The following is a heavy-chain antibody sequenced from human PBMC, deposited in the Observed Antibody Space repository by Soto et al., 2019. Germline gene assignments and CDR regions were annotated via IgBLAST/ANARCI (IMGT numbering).Heavy chain of an antibody. CDR1: GGSISSSSYY. CDR2: IYYSGST. Sequence: QLQLQESGPGLVKPSETLSLTCTVSGGSISSSSYYWGWIRQPPGKGLEWIGSIYYSGSTYYNPSLTRRVTISVDTSKNQFSLKLSSVTAADTAVYYCARAFQPLYGSGPAGFKDERIFWFDPWGQGTLVTVSS. V-gene: IGHV4-39*01. D-gene: IGHD3-10*01. J-gene: IGHJ5*02. CDR3: ARAFQPLYGSGPAGFKDERIFWFDP.